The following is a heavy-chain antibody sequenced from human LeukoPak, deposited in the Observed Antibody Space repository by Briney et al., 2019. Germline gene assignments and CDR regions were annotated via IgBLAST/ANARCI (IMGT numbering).Heavy chain of an antibody. V-gene: IGHV4-34*01. D-gene: IGHD1-26*01. CDR2: INHSGST. CDR3: ARDVGPYSGSYLY. CDR1: GGSFSGYY. Sequence: SETLSLTCAVYGGSFSGYYWSWIRQPPGKGLEWIGEINHSGSTNYNPSLKSRVTISVDTSKNQFSLKLSSVTAADTAVYYCARDVGPYSGSYLYWGQGTLVTVSS. J-gene: IGHJ4*02.